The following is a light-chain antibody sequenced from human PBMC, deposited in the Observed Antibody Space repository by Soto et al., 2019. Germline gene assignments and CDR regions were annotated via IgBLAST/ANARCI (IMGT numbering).Light chain of an antibody. CDR2: GVT. Sequence: QSVLTQPTSVSGSPGPSITISCTGNRNDIGTYDYVSWYQQHPGRAPRLLIYGVTTRPSGISDRFSASKSGLTASLTISGLQPEDEADYYCSSFTSNSIYVFGPGTKVTVL. V-gene: IGLV2-14*03. CDR1: RNDIGTYDY. J-gene: IGLJ1*01. CDR3: SSFTSNSIYV.